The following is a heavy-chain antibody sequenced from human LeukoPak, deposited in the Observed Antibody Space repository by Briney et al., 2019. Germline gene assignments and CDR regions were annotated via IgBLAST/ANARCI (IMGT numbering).Heavy chain of an antibody. CDR2: IYYSGST. CDR1: GGSISSYY. CDR3: ARDFWSGYLKDNWFDP. V-gene: IGHV4-59*01. D-gene: IGHD3-3*01. J-gene: IGHJ5*02. Sequence: ETLSLTCTVSGGSISSYYWSWIRQPPGKGLEWIGYIYYSGSTNYNPSLKSRVTISVDTSKNQFSLKLSSVTAEDTAVYYCARDFWSGYLKDNWFDPWGQGTLVTVSS.